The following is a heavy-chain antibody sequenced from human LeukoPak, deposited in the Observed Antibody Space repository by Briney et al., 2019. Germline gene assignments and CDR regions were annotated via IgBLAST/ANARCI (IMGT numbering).Heavy chain of an antibody. J-gene: IGHJ5*02. Sequence: GGSLRLSCAASGFTVSSNYMSWVRQAPGKGLEWVSAISGSGGSTYYADSVKGRFTISRDNSKNTLYLQMNSLRAEDTAVYYCAKSGHSAAAGRSWFGPWGQGTLVTVSS. V-gene: IGHV3-23*01. CDR2: ISGSGGST. CDR3: AKSGHSAAAGRSWFGP. CDR1: GFTVSSNY. D-gene: IGHD6-13*01.